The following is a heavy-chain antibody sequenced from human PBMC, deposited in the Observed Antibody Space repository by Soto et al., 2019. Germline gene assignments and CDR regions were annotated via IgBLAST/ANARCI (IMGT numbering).Heavy chain of an antibody. CDR3: AYSNYDFWSGYPNVNWFDP. D-gene: IGHD3-3*01. CDR1: GYTFTSYG. Sequence: ASVKVSCKASGYTFTSYGISWVRQAPGQGLGWMGWISAYNGNTNYAQKLQGRVTMTTDTSTSTAYMELRSLRSDDTAVYYCAYSNYDFWSGYPNVNWFDPWGQGTLVTVSS. CDR2: ISAYNGNT. J-gene: IGHJ5*02. V-gene: IGHV1-18*01.